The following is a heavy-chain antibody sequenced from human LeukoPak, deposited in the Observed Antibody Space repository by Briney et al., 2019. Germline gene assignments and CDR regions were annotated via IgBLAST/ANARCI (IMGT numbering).Heavy chain of an antibody. V-gene: IGHV3-66*01. D-gene: IGHD5-12*01. CDR3: AREDSGYGLHLDY. CDR2: IYSCGNT. Sequence: GGSLRLSCAASGFAVIDNYMNWVRQAPGKGLEWVAEIYSCGNTYYADSVAGRFSISRDTATNTVYLQMNSLRADDTAVYYCAREDSGYGLHLDYWGQGTLVTVSS. J-gene: IGHJ4*02. CDR1: GFAVIDNY.